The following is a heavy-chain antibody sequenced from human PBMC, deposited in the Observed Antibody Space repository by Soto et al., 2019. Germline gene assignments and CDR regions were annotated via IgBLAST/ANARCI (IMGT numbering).Heavy chain of an antibody. Sequence: GGSLRLACEAPGFTFSGSAMSWVRQAPGKGLESVSAISVSGGSTYYADSVKGRLTISRDNSKNTLYLQMNSLRSEDTAVYYCAKDFSLLAGGFDYWGQGALVTVSS. CDR1: GFTFSGSA. D-gene: IGHD6-19*01. CDR2: ISVSGGST. CDR3: AKDFSLLAGGFDY. V-gene: IGHV3-23*01. J-gene: IGHJ4*02.